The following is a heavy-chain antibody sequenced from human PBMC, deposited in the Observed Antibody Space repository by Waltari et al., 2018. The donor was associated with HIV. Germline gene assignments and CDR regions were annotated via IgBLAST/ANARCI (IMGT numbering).Heavy chain of an antibody. CDR1: FSSYA. J-gene: IGHJ4*02. Sequence: FSSYAMSWVRQAPGKGLEWVSAISGSGGSTYYADSVKGRFTISRDNSKNTLYLQMNSLRAEDTAVYYCAKDQADSSGCFDYWGQGTLVTVSS. CDR3: AKDQADSSGCFDY. V-gene: IGHV3-23*01. CDR2: ISGSGGST. D-gene: IGHD3-22*01.